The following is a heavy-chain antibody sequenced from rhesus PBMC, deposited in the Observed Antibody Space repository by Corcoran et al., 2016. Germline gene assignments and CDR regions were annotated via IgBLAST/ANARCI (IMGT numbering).Heavy chain of an antibody. V-gene: IGHV1-200*01. D-gene: IGHD4-35*01. J-gene: IGHJ5-1*01. CDR3: ARGAYGNRRFDV. CDR1: GYTFTSYS. Sequence: QVQLVQSGAEVKKPGASVKLSCKASGYTFTSYSINWVRRAPGQGLGWMGCINPSIGTTGYAQKFQGRVNMTRDTSTITAYMELSSLRSEDTAVYYCARGAYGNRRFDVWGPGVLVTVSS. CDR2: INPSIGTT.